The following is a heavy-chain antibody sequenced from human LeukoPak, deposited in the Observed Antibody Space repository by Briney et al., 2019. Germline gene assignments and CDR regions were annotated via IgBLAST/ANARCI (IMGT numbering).Heavy chain of an antibody. CDR2: ISGSGGST. D-gene: IGHD6-13*01. V-gene: IGHV3-23*01. Sequence: GGSLRLSCAASGFTFSSHPMSWVRQAPGKGLEWVSAISGSGGSTYYADSVKGRFTISRDNAKNSLYLQMNSLRAEDTAVYYCARGIATVDYWGQGTLVTVSS. J-gene: IGHJ4*02. CDR1: GFTFSSHP. CDR3: ARGIATVDY.